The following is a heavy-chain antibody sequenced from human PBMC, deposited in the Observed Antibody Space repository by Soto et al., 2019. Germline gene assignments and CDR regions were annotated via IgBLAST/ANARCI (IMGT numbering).Heavy chain of an antibody. CDR1: GFTFSDYY. V-gene: IGHV3-11*01. CDR2: ISSSGSTI. J-gene: IGHJ4*02. D-gene: IGHD2-2*01. Sequence: GGSLRLSCAASGFTFSDYYMSWIRQAPGKGLEWVSYISSSGSTIYYADSVKGRFTISRDNAKNSLYLQMNSLRAEDTAVYYCARDVVVVPAAIAGDSPPTYFDYWGQGTLVTVSS. CDR3: ARDVVVVPAAIAGDSPPTYFDY.